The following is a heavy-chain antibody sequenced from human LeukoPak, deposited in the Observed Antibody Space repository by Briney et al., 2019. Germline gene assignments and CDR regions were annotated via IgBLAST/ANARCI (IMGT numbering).Heavy chain of an antibody. CDR3: ASSFGQLSFFDY. J-gene: IGHJ4*02. CDR2: IRSKAFDETT. D-gene: IGHD3-10*01. CDR1: GFTFGDYA. Sequence: GGSLRLSCTASGFTFGDYAMSWVRQAPGKGLQWVGFIRSKAFDETTEYAASVKGRFTISRDDSKSIAYPQMNSLKIEDTAVYYCASSFGQLSFFDYWGQGALVTVSS. V-gene: IGHV3-49*04.